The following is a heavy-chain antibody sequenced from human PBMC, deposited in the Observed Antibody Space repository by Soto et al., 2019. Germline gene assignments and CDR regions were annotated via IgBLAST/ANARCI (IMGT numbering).Heavy chain of an antibody. D-gene: IGHD3-10*01. CDR3: ARNYGSGRYYSYGMDV. V-gene: IGHV1-69*05. J-gene: IGHJ6*02. CDR1: GGTFSSYA. Sequence: QVQLVQSGAEVKKPGSSVKVSCKASGGTFSSYAISWVRQAPGQGLEWMGGIIPIFGTANYAQKFQGRVTIPXXEXTIXAYMGLSSLRSEDTAVYYCARNYGSGRYYSYGMDVWGQGTTVTVSS. CDR2: IIPIFGTA.